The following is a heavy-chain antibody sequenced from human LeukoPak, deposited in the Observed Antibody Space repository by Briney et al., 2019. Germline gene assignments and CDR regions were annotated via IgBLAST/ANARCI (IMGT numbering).Heavy chain of an antibody. CDR3: AREFRVLPDI. CDR2: INTDGSST. D-gene: IGHD2-8*02. J-gene: IGHJ3*02. Sequence: GGSLRLSCAASGLTFSSYWMHWVRQAPGKGLVWVSRINTDGSSTNYADSVKGRFTISRDNAKNTLYLQMNSLRGEDTAVYYCAREFRVLPDIWGQGTMVTVSS. V-gene: IGHV3-74*01. CDR1: GLTFSSYW.